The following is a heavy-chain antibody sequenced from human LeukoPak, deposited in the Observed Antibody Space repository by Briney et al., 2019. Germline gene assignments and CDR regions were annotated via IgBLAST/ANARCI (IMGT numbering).Heavy chain of an antibody. Sequence: PGGSLRLSCAASGFTFSNYDMHWVRQAAGKGLEWVSAIDIGGGTYLPDSVKGRFTISRDNAKNSLYLQMNSLRAEPTAGYYCARETLVVVAATTRYNWFDPWGQGTLVTVSS. CDR2: IDIGGGT. V-gene: IGHV3-13*04. D-gene: IGHD2-15*01. CDR1: GFTFSNYD. CDR3: ARETLVVVAATTRYNWFDP. J-gene: IGHJ5*02.